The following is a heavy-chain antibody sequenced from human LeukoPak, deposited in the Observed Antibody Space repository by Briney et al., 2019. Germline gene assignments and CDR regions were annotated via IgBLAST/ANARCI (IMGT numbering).Heavy chain of an antibody. J-gene: IGHJ3*02. CDR2: IWYDGSNK. Sequence: PGGSLRLSCAASGFTFSSYGMHWVRQAPGKGLEWVVVIWYDGSNKYYADSVKGRFTISRDNSKNTLYLQMNSLRAEDTAVYYCARDSEWELLQSAFDIWGQGTMVTVSS. CDR3: ARDSEWELLQSAFDI. CDR1: GFTFSSYG. V-gene: IGHV3-33*01. D-gene: IGHD1-26*01.